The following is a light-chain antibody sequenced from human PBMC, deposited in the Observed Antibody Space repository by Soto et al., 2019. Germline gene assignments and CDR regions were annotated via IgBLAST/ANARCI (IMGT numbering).Light chain of an antibody. V-gene: IGLV2-14*01. J-gene: IGLJ3*02. CDR3: SSYTSSSTPLV. CDR1: SSDVGGYNY. CDR2: DVT. Sequence: QSALTQPASVSGSPGQSITISCTGTSSDVGGYNYVSWYQQHPGKAPKLMIYDVTNRPSGVSNRFSGSKSCNTASLTISGLQAEDEADYYCSSYTSSSTPLVFGGGTKVTVL.